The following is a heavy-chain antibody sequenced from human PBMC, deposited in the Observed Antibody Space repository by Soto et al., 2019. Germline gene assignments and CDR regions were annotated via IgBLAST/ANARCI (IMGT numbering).Heavy chain of an antibody. CDR1: GFTFSSYA. V-gene: IGHV3-23*01. J-gene: IGHJ6*03. CDR3: AKDQDYGDYEIYYYYYMDV. D-gene: IGHD4-17*01. CDR2: ISGSGGST. Sequence: GSLRLSCAASGFTFSSYAMSWVRQAPGKGLEWVSAISGSGGSTYYADSVKGRFTISRDNSKNTLYLQMNSLRAEDTAVYYCAKDQDYGDYEIYYYYYMDVWGKGTTVTVSS.